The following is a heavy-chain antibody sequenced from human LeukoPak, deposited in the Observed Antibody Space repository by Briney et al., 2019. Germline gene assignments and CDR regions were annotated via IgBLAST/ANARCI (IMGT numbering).Heavy chain of an antibody. Sequence: PGGSLRLSCAASGFTFTNYAMSWVRQAPGKGLEWVSTISGSGGSTYYADSVKGRFTIPRDNSKNTLYLQMNSLRAEDTAVYYCAKDEDFDWFAGKGHFDYWGQGTLVTVSS. CDR1: GFTFTNYA. J-gene: IGHJ4*02. V-gene: IGHV3-23*01. CDR3: AKDEDFDWFAGKGHFDY. CDR2: ISGSGGST. D-gene: IGHD3-9*01.